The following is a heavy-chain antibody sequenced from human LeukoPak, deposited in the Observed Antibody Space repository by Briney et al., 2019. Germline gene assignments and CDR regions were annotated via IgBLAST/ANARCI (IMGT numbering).Heavy chain of an antibody. D-gene: IGHD3-22*01. CDR1: GYTFSSYS. J-gene: IGHJ4*02. CDR2: ISVGSNYI. Sequence: GGSLRLSCLASGYTFSSYSINWVRQAPGKGLEWVSSISVGSNYIYYADSVRGRFRISRDDARDSLYLQMNSLRAEDTAVYYCVRLRRNSDTSGFYYYYDFWGQGTLVTVSS. CDR3: VRLRRNSDTSGFYYYYDF. V-gene: IGHV3-21*01.